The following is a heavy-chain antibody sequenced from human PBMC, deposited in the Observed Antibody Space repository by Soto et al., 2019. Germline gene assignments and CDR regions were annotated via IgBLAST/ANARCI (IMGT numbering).Heavy chain of an antibody. CDR1: GFTFSSYA. V-gene: IGHV3-23*01. CDR3: AKDQQQYNWFDP. Sequence: LRLSCAASGFTFSSYAMSWVRQAPGKGLEWVSAISGSGGSTYYADSVKGRFTTSRDNSKNTLYLQMNSLRAEDTAVYYCAKDQQQYNWFDPWGQGTLVTVSS. CDR2: ISGSGGST. J-gene: IGHJ5*02. D-gene: IGHD6-13*01.